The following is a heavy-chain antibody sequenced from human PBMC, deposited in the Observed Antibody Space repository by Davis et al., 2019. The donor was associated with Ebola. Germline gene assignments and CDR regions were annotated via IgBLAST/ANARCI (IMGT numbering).Heavy chain of an antibody. J-gene: IGHJ5*02. CDR1: GGSISSSNW. V-gene: IGHV4-4*02. CDR3: ARDQGWVLGSWFDP. D-gene: IGHD3-10*01. Sequence: SETLSLTCAVSGGSISSSNWWSWVRQPPGKGLEWIGEIYHSGSTNYNPSLKSRVTISVDKSKNQFSLKLSSVTAADTAVYYCARDQGWVLGSWFDPWGQGTLVTVSS. CDR2: IYHSGST.